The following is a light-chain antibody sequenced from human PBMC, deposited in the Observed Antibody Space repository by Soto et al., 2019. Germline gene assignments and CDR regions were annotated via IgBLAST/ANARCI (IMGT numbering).Light chain of an antibody. Sequence: DIVMTQSPDSLAVSLGERATINSKSSPSVFYSSNNKNYLAWYQQKPGQPPKLLIYWASTRESGVANRFSGSGSGTDFTLTISRLQAEDVAVYYCQQYYSTPLTFGGGTKVEIK. V-gene: IGKV4-1*01. CDR3: QQYYSTPLT. J-gene: IGKJ4*01. CDR2: WAS. CDR1: PSVFYSSNNKNY.